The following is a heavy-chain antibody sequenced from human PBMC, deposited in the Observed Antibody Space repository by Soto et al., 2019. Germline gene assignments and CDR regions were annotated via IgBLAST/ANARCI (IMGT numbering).Heavy chain of an antibody. J-gene: IGHJ2*01. D-gene: IGHD3-9*01. CDR1: GGSVSGGSYC. Sequence: QVQLQESGPGLVKPSETLSLTCTVSGGSVSGGSYCWSWIRQPPGKGLECIGYVYNSGSTTYNPSLQSRVTLSVDTSKTPFSLGLSSVTAADTAVYYCARVPLTPDFDLWGRGTLVTVSS. CDR2: VYNSGST. CDR3: ARVPLTPDFDL. V-gene: IGHV4-61*01.